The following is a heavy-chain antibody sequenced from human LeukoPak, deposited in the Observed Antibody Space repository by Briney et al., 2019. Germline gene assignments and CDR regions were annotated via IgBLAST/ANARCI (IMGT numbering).Heavy chain of an antibody. D-gene: IGHD6-13*01. J-gene: IGHJ4*02. CDR1: GFTFSSFG. CDR3: VRGVGVSRFNYLDS. Sequence: GGSLRLSCAASGFTFSSFGMHWVRQAPGKGLEWVAVIWYDASNKYYADSVKGRFTFSRDNSKNTLYLQMNSLRDDDTAVYYCVRGVGVSRFNYLDSWGQGTLVIVSS. V-gene: IGHV3-33*01. CDR2: IWYDASNK.